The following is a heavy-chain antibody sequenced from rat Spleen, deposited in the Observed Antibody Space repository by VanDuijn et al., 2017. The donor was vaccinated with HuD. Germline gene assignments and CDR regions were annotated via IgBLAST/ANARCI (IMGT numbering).Heavy chain of an antibody. V-gene: IGHV5-19*01. CDR3: TTLGNHFNY. Sequence: EVQLVESGGGLVQPGRSLKLSCAASGFTFSNYGMHWIRQAPTKGLEWVASISPSGGSTYYRDSVKGRFTISRDNAKTNLYLQMDSLRSEDTATYYWTTLGNHFNYWGQGVMVTVSS. CDR1: GFTFSNYG. CDR2: ISPSGGST. J-gene: IGHJ2*01. D-gene: IGHD5-1*01.